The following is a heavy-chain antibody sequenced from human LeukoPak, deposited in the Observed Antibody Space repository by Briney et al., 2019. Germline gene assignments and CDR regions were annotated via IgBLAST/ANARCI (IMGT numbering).Heavy chain of an antibody. CDR1: GGSISSGSYY. CDR3: ASGRDVRNDY. D-gene: IGHD1-26*01. J-gene: IGHJ4*02. CDR2: IYTSGST. V-gene: IGHV4-61*02. Sequence: SETLSLTCTVSGGSISSGSYYWSWIRQPAGKGLEWIGRIYTSGSTNYNPSLKSRVTISVDTSKTQFSLKLSSVTAADTAVYYCASGRDVRNDYWGQGTLVTVSS.